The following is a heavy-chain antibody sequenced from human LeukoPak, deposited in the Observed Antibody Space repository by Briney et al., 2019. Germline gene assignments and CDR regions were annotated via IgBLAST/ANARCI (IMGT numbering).Heavy chain of an antibody. D-gene: IGHD6-19*01. CDR2: INPNSGGT. V-gene: IGHV1-2*06. Sequence: ASVKVSCKASGYTFTGYYMHWVRQATGQGLEWMERINPNSGGTNYAQKFQGRVTMTRDTSISTAYMELSRLRSDDTAVYYCARDRTRIAVAGNWFDPWGQGTLVTVSS. CDR1: GYTFTGYY. CDR3: ARDRTRIAVAGNWFDP. J-gene: IGHJ5*02.